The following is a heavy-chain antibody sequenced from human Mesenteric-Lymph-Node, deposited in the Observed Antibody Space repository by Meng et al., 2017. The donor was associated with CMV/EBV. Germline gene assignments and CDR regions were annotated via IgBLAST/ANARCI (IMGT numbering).Heavy chain of an antibody. J-gene: IGHJ4*02. D-gene: IGHD2-2*01. CDR2: ISYDGSNK. CDR3: ARDRKYQLLEVDY. V-gene: IGHV3-30-3*01. CDR1: GFTFSSYE. Sequence: GESLKISCAASGFTFSSYEMNWVRQAPGKGLEWVAVISYDGSNKYYADSVKGRFTISRDNSKNTLYLQMNSLRAEDTAVYYCARDRKYQLLEVDYWGQGTLVTVSS.